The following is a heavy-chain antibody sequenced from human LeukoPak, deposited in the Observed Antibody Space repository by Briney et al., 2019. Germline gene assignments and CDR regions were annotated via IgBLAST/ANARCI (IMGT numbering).Heavy chain of an antibody. J-gene: IGHJ4*02. CDR3: VRGPHIAATSY. V-gene: IGHV3-7*03. D-gene: IGHD6-25*01. CDR1: GFTFSRYW. Sequence: TGGSLRLSCAASGFTFSRYWMSWVRQAPGKRLEWVANIKEDGSEKYYVDSVKGRFTISRDNAKKSLYLQINTLRAEDTAVYYCVRGPHIAATSYWGQGTLVTVSS. CDR2: IKEDGSEK.